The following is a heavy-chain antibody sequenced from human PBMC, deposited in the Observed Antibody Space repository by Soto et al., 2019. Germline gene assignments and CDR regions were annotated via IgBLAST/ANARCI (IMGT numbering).Heavy chain of an antibody. CDR1: GFSLSTSGVG. J-gene: IGHJ5*02. CDR2: IYWNDDK. CDR3: AHRQHPEYNWNYANRFDH. D-gene: IGHD1-7*01. Sequence: QITLKESGPTLVKPTQTLTLTCTFSGFSLSTSGVGVGWIRQPPGKALEWLALIYWNDDKRYSPSLKSRLTITGDTTQHQVVPTMINMDQVDTATYYCAHRQHPEYNWNYANRFDHWGQGTLVTVSS. V-gene: IGHV2-5*01.